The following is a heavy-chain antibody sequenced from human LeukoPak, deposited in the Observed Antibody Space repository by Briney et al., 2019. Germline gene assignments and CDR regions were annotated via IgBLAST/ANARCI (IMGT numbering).Heavy chain of an antibody. V-gene: IGHV3-73*01. CDR2: IRSKANSYAT. CDR3: TRHAPEGDSSGAYGDY. J-gene: IGHJ4*02. CDR1: GFTFSNAW. Sequence: PGGSLRLSCAASGFTFSNAWMSWVRQASGKGLEWVGRIRSKANSYATAYAASVKGRFTISRDDSKNTAYLQMNSLKTEDTAVYYCTRHAPEGDSSGAYGDYWGEGTLVTVSS. D-gene: IGHD3-22*01.